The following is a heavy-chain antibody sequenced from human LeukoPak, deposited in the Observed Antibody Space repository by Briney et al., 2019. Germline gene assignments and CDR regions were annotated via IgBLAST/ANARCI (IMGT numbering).Heavy chain of an antibody. CDR1: GFTFSSYE. Sequence: PGGSLRLSCAASGFTFSSYEMNWVRQAPGKGLEWVSYISSSGSTIYYADSVKGRFTISRDNAKNSLYLQMISLRAEDTAVYYCARDIYDSSGYLYFDLWGRGTLVTVSS. CDR2: ISSSGSTI. D-gene: IGHD3-22*01. J-gene: IGHJ2*01. CDR3: ARDIYDSSGYLYFDL. V-gene: IGHV3-48*03.